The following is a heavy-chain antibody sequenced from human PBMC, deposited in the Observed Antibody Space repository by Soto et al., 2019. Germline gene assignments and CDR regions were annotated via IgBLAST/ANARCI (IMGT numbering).Heavy chain of an antibody. Sequence: QVQLVQSGAEVKKPGSSVKVSCKASGATYSNSAISWVRQAPGQGLEWMGGINPILGIPDYAHKFQGRVTITADESSNTVYMDLGRLRPEENALYFSARGGVDVVATSGFDYWGQGTLFTVSS. D-gene: IGHD5-12*01. CDR2: INPILGIP. CDR1: GATYSNSA. V-gene: IGHV1-69*10. CDR3: ARGGVDVVATSGFDY. J-gene: IGHJ4*02.